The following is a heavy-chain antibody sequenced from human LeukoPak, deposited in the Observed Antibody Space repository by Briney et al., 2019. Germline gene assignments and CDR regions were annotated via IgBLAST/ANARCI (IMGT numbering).Heavy chain of an antibody. D-gene: IGHD3-22*01. CDR2: ISAYNGNT. V-gene: IGHV1-18*01. CDR3: ASSVRSYYDSSGSLAFDI. Sequence: ASVKVSCKASGYTFTSYGISRVRQAPGQGLEWMGWISAYNGNTNYAQKLQGRVTMTTDTSTSTAYMELRSLRSDDTAVYYCASSVRSYYDSSGSLAFDIWGQGTMVTVSS. CDR1: GYTFTSYG. J-gene: IGHJ3*02.